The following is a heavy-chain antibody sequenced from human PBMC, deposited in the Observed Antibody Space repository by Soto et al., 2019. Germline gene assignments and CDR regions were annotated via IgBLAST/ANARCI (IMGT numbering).Heavy chain of an antibody. V-gene: IGHV4-31*03. Sequence: NLSETLSLTCTVSGGSISSGGYYWSWIRQHPGKGLEWIGYIYYSGSTYYNPSLKSRVTISVDTSKNQFSLKLSSVTAADTAVYYCARMAAAATGSYYYYYGMDVWGQGTTVTVSS. CDR2: IYYSGST. CDR1: GGSISSGGYY. J-gene: IGHJ6*02. CDR3: ARMAAAATGSYYYYYGMDV. D-gene: IGHD6-13*01.